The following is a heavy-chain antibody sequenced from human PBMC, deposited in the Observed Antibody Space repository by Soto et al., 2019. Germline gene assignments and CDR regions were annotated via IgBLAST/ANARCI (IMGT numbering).Heavy chain of an antibody. V-gene: IGHV3-7*02. CDR1: GFIFSTEW. Sequence: PGGSLRLSCAASGFIFSTEWMNWVRQAPGKRLEWVANIKRDGSEKHYVDSVNGRFTIFRDNAKNLLYLQMNSLRDEDTAVYYCASYYYDSSGYNNHDAFDIWGQGTMVTVSS. CDR2: IKRDGSEK. J-gene: IGHJ3*02. CDR3: ASYYYDSSGYNNHDAFDI. D-gene: IGHD3-22*01.